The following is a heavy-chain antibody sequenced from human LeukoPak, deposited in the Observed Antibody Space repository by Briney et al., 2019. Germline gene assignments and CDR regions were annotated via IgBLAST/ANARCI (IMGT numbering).Heavy chain of an antibody. D-gene: IGHD2-15*01. V-gene: IGHV4-59*08. Sequence: PSETLSLTCTVSGGSISIYYWSSIRQPPGKGLGWMGYIYYSGSTNYNPSLKSRVTISVDTSKHQFSLKLSSVTAADTAVHYCARHGPDCSGGSCYSLIDYWGQGTLVAVSS. J-gene: IGHJ4*02. CDR2: IYYSGST. CDR3: ARHGPDCSGGSCYSLIDY. CDR1: GGSISIYY.